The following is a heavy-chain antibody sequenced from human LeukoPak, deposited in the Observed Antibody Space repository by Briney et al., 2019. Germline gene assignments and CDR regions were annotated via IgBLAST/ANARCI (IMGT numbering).Heavy chain of an antibody. D-gene: IGHD5-18*01. CDR1: GFTFSSYD. CDR3: ARDEEGYGYHH. V-gene: IGHV3-21*06. J-gene: IGHJ4*02. Sequence: GGSLRLSCAASGFTFSSYDMNWVRQAPGKGLEWVSSISTSSSYIDYADSVQGRFTISRDNAENSLYLQMNSLRAEDTAVYYGARDEEGYGYHHWGQGTLVTVPS. CDR2: ISTSSSYI.